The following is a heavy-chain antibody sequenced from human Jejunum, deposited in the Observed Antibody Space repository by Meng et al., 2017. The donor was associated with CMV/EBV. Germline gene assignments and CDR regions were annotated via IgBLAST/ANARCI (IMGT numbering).Heavy chain of an antibody. CDR1: GYTFTSSS. D-gene: IGHD6-19*01. CDR3: ARGNGWRFDY. Sequence: QGQWVQPGVELKKPGDSVKVSCQAAGYTFTSSSMNWVRHAPGQGLEWMGWININTGNPTYAQGFTGRFVFSLDTSVSTAYLQIDSLKADDTAVYYCARGNGWRFDYWGQGTLVTVSS. CDR2: ININTGNP. J-gene: IGHJ4*02. V-gene: IGHV7-4-1*01.